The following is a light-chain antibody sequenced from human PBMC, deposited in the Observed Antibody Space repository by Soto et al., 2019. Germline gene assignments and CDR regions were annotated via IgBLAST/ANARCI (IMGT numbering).Light chain of an antibody. CDR1: SSDVGGYNY. V-gene: IGLV2-8*01. CDR3: SSYAGSSNV. Sequence: HSALTQPLSASGSPGQSVAISCTGTSSDVGGYNYVSWYQQHPGKAPKLMIYEVNKRPSGVPDRFSGSKSGNTASLTVSGLQAEDEADYYCSSYAGSSNVFGTGTKLTVL. CDR2: EVN. J-gene: IGLJ1*01.